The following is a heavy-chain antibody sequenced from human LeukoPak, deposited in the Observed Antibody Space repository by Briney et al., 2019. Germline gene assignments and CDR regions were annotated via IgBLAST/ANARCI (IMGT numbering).Heavy chain of an antibody. V-gene: IGHV3-74*01. Sequence: GGSLRLSCAASGFTFSSYWMHWVRHAPGKGLVWVSRINSDGSSTSYADSVKGRFTISRDNAKNTLCLQMNSLRAEDTAVYYCAMGPYYYDSSGYYYWGQGTLVTVSS. CDR2: INSDGSST. CDR1: GFTFSSYW. J-gene: IGHJ4*02. D-gene: IGHD3-22*01. CDR3: AMGPYYYDSSGYYY.